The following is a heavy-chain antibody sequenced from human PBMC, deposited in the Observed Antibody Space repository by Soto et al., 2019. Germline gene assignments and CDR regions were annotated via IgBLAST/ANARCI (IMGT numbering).Heavy chain of an antibody. CDR3: ARVKLEWLFIIDP. Sequence: SETLSLTCTVSGGSISSYYWSWIRQPPGKGLEWIGYIYYSGSTNYNPSLKSRVTISVDTSKNQFSLKLSSVTAADTAVYYCARVKLEWLFIIDPSGQGTLVTVST. J-gene: IGHJ5*02. CDR1: GGSISSYY. CDR2: IYYSGST. V-gene: IGHV4-59*13. D-gene: IGHD3-3*01.